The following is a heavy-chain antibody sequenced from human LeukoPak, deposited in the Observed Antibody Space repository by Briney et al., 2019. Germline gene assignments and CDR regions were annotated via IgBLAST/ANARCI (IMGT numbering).Heavy chain of an antibody. D-gene: IGHD4-23*01. V-gene: IGHV3-74*01. CDR1: GFTFSSYW. CDR3: VRGNDYGGPHY. CDR2: IDRDGSRI. Sequence: GGSLRLSCAVSGFTFSSYWMHWARHAPGKGLVWVSRIDRDGSRINYADSVKGRFTISRDNGKNTLFLQMNSLRAEDAAVYYCVRGNDYGGPHYWGQGTLVTVSS. J-gene: IGHJ4*02.